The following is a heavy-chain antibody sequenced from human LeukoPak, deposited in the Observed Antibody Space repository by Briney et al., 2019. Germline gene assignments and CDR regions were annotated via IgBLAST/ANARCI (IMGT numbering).Heavy chain of an antibody. J-gene: IGHJ5*02. CDR1: GFTFSTYA. V-gene: IGHV3-23*01. D-gene: IGHD6-6*01. Sequence: GGSLRLSCAASGFTFSTYAMSWVRRAPGKGLEWDSTISISGDSAYYADSVKGRFTISRDNSKNTLYLQMNSLRAEDTAVYSCAKSPLTQFVRSWFDPWGQGTLVTVSS. CDR2: ISISGDSA. CDR3: AKSPLTQFVRSWFDP.